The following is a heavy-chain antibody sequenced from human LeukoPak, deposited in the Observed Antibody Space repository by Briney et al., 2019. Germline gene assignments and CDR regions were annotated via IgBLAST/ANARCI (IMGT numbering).Heavy chain of an antibody. CDR2: VYDSGTT. J-gene: IGHJ3*02. CDR1: GGSISSYY. CDR3: VGGGTYDPYIFDI. Sequence: SETLSLTCTVSGGSISSYYWSWIRQPPGRGLEWIAYVYDSGTTKYNPSLMSRVAISADISKNQFSLKFTSVTVADTAIYFCVGGGTYDPYIFDIWGQGTMVTVSS. V-gene: IGHV4-59*01. D-gene: IGHD1-26*01.